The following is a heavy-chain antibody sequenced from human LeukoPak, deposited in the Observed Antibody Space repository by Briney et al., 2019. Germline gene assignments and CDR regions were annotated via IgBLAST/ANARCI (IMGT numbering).Heavy chain of an antibody. D-gene: IGHD1-26*01. CDR1: GFTFRWNW. J-gene: IGHJ4*02. Sequence: GGSLRLSCAASGFTFRWNWMSWVRQAPGRGLEWLANIKEDGSDTYYVDSVRGRFTISRDNAKNSLYLQMNSLRAEDTAVYYCARDYSLRSHFDYWGQGTLVTVSS. CDR3: ARDYSLRSHFDY. V-gene: IGHV3-7*01. CDR2: IKEDGSDT.